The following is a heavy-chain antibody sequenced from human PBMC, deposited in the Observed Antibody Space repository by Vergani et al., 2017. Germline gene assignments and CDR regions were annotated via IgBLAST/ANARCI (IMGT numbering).Heavy chain of an antibody. J-gene: IGHJ4*02. Sequence: EVQLVESGGGLVPPGRSLRLSCAASGFSFGDYAMTWVRQAPGKGPEWVAFIRNKAYGGTTEYAASVKGRFTISRDDSKRLAYLQLSGLKTEDTAVDFCSRGRGYSFGYSDYWGQGTLVTVSS. D-gene: IGHD5-18*01. CDR3: SRGRGYSFGYSDY. CDR2: IRNKAYGGTT. V-gene: IGHV3-49*04. CDR1: GFSFGDYA.